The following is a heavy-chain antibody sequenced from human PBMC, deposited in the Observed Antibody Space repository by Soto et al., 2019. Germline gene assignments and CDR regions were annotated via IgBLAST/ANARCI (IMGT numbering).Heavy chain of an antibody. V-gene: IGHV3-30*03. D-gene: IGHD1-1*01. J-gene: IGHJ5*02. CDR1: GFTFNRYG. CDR3: ATGRSTRFDP. CDR2: ISFDGTAK. Sequence: VGSLRLSCVASGFTFNRYGMHWVRQAPGKGLEWVAEISFDGTAKYYAESVKGRFTVSRDNGNNTLHLEMNSLGAKDTAVYFCATGRSTRFDPWGQGTLVTVSS.